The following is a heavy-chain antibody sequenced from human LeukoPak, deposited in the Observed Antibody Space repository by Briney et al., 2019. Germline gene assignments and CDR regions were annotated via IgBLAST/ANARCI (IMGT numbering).Heavy chain of an antibody. CDR2: IYYSRNT. Sequence: SETLSLTCTVSGGSISSGDYYWSWIRQPPGKGLEWIGYIYYSRNTHYNPSLNSRITISVDTSKNKFSLRLSSVPAADTAVYDCARRREYSYEPFDYWGQGTMVTVSS. J-gene: IGHJ4*02. V-gene: IGHV4-30-4*08. D-gene: IGHD5-18*01. CDR3: ARRREYSYEPFDY. CDR1: GGSISSGDYY.